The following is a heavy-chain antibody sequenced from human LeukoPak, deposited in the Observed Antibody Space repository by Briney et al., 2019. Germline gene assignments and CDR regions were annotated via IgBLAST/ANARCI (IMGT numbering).Heavy chain of an antibody. D-gene: IGHD3-10*01. CDR1: RFTFSSYA. V-gene: IGHV3-64D*06. CDR3: VKSLYGSGIGFLSGKDY. CDR2: ISSNGGST. J-gene: IGHJ4*02. Sequence: GGSLRLSCSASRFTFSSYAMHWVRQAPGKGLEYVSAISSNGGSTYYADSVKGRFTISRDNSKNTLYLQMSSLRAEDTAVYYCVKSLYGSGIGFLSGKDYWGQGTLVTVSS.